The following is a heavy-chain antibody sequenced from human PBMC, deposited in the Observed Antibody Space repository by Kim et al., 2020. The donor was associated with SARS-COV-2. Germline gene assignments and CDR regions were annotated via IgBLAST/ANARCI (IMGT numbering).Heavy chain of an antibody. CDR1: GFTFSNAW. CDR3: TTESQTFLRY. CDR2: IKSKTDAGAT. J-gene: IGHJ4*02. Sequence: GGSLRLSCAASGFTFSNAWMSWVRQAPGKGLEWVGHIKSKTDAGATDYAAPVKGRFTISRDDSRNTLYLQVNSLKIEDTAIYYCTTESQTFLRYWGQGTLVTVSS. V-gene: IGHV3-15*01.